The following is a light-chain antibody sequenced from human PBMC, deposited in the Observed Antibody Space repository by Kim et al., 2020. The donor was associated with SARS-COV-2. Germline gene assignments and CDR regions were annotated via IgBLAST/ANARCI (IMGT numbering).Light chain of an antibody. Sequence: DIQMTQSPFSLSASVGDRVTITCRASQSISNYLNWYRQKAGKAPKLLIYAASSLQSGVPSRFTGSGSGTDFTLTISSLQPDDSATYYCQQSYSTPWTFGQGTKVDIK. CDR1: QSISNY. J-gene: IGKJ1*01. V-gene: IGKV1-39*01. CDR2: AAS. CDR3: QQSYSTPWT.